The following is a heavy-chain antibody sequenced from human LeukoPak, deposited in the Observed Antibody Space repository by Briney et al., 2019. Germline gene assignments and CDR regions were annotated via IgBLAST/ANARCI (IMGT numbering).Heavy chain of an antibody. D-gene: IGHD5-12*01. Sequence: SVNLSFKASGSTFSSYAICWVRQAPGQGLEWMGMINPNLGVANYAQKFQGRVTITADKSTSTAYMELSSRTSEDTALYDCARDQPSSDIVATIMYYFDYWGEGALVTVSS. CDR3: ARDQPSSDIVATIMYYFDY. CDR2: INPNLGVA. J-gene: IGHJ4*02. V-gene: IGHV1-69*04. CDR1: GSTFSSYA.